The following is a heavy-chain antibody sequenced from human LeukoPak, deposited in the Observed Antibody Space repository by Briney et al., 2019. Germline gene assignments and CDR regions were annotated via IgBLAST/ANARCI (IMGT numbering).Heavy chain of an antibody. Sequence: PGGSLRLSCAASGFTFDDYAMHWVRQAPGRGLEWVSGISWNSGSIGYADSVKGRFTISRDNAKNSLYLQMNSLRAEDTALYYCAKARVYQGGGSFQHWGQGTLVTVSS. V-gene: IGHV3-9*01. CDR3: AKARVYQGGGSFQH. J-gene: IGHJ1*01. CDR1: GFTFDDYA. CDR2: ISWNSGSI. D-gene: IGHD6-6*01.